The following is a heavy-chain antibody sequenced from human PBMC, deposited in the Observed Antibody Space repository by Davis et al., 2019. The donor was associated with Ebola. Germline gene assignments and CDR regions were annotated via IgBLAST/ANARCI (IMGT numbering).Heavy chain of an antibody. Sequence: AASAKVSCKASAYTFTSYDINWVRQATGQGLEWMGWMNPNSGNTGYAQKFQGRVTMTRNTSISTAYMELSSLRSEDTAIYYCGNMRGYGDYATAYWGQGTLVTVSS. CDR1: AYTFTSYD. D-gene: IGHD4-17*01. V-gene: IGHV1-8*01. CDR3: GNMRGYGDYATAY. J-gene: IGHJ4*02. CDR2: MNPNSGNT.